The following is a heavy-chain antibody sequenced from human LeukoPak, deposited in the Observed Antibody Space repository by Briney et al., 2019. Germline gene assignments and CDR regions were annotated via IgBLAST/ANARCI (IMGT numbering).Heavy chain of an antibody. D-gene: IGHD3-16*01. CDR2: INPNSGGT. CDR1: GYTFTGYY. CDR3: ARSQLAEGDFDY. J-gene: IGHJ4*02. Sequence: ASVKVSCEASGYTFTGYYMHWVRQAPGQGLEGMGWINPNSGGTNYAQKFQGWVTMTRDTSISTAYMELSRLRSDDTAVYYCARSQLAEGDFDYWGQGTLVTVSS. V-gene: IGHV1-2*04.